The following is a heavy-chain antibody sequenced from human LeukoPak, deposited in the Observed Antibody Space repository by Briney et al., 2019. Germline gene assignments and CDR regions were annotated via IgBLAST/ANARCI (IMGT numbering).Heavy chain of an antibody. Sequence: GSVKVSCKASGYTFTSYGISWVRQAPGQGLEWMGWISAYNGNTNYAQKLQGRVTMTTDTSTSTAYMELRSLRSDDTAVYYSARDVLRYFDFGAFDIWGQGTMVTVSS. CDR2: ISAYNGNT. D-gene: IGHD3-9*01. J-gene: IGHJ3*02. CDR1: GYTFTSYG. V-gene: IGHV1-18*01. CDR3: ARDVLRYFDFGAFDI.